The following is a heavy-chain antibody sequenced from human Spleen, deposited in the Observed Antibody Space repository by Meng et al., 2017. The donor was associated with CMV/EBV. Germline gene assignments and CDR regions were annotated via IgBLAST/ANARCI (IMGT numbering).Heavy chain of an antibody. J-gene: IGHJ4*02. V-gene: IGHV1-46*01. CDR2: INPSGGST. CDR3: ARHSTGWSKLDY. CDR1: GYTFTSYY. Sequence: ASVKVSCKASGYTFTSYYMHWVRQAPGQGLEWMGIINPSGGSTSYAQKFQGRVTMTRDTSTSTVYMSLSSLTTDDTAVYYCARHSTGWSKLDYWGQGALVTVSS. D-gene: IGHD6-19*01.